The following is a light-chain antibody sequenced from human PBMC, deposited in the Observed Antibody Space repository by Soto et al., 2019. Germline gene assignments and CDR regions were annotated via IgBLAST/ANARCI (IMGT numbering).Light chain of an antibody. CDR1: QSISSY. J-gene: IGKJ1*01. CDR2: AAS. CDR3: QQSYSILWT. V-gene: IGKV1-39*01. Sequence: DIQMTQSPSSLSSSVGDRVTITFRASQSISSYLNWYQQKPGKAPKLLIYAASSLQSGVPSRFSGSGSGTEFTLTITSLRPDDFATYYCQQSYSILWTFGQGTKVDIK.